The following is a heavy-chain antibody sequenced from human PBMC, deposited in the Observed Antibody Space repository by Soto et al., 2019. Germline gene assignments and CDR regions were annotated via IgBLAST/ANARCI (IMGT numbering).Heavy chain of an antibody. D-gene: IGHD2-8*02. CDR1: GFTFNNYA. V-gene: IGHV3-30-3*01. CDR2: ISYDGSNK. J-gene: IGHJ4*02. CDR3: AREDTGSFDY. Sequence: GGSLRLSCAASGFTFNNYAMHWVRQAPGKGLEWVAVISYDGSNKYYADSVKGRFTISRDNSKNTMSVQMNSLRAEDTAVYYCAREDTGSFDYWGQGT.